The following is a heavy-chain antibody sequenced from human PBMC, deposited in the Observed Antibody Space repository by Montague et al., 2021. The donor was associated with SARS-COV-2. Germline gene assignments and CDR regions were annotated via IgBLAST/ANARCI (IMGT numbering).Heavy chain of an antibody. J-gene: IGHJ6*02. D-gene: IGHD1-7*01. CDR3: ARARITGTTKDYYGMDV. CDR2: IYTSGNT. V-gene: IGHV4-61*02. CDR1: DDSISGGRYY. Sequence: ILSLTCTVSDDSISGGRYYWSWIRQPAGKGLEWIGRIYTSGNTNYNPSLKSRVSMLVDTSKNQLSLKLSSVTAADTAIYYCARARITGTTKDYYGMDVWGQGTTVTVS.